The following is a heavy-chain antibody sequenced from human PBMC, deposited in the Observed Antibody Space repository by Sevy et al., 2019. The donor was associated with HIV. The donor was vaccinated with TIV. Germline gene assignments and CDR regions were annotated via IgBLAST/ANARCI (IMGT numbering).Heavy chain of an antibody. CDR1: GYSFTSYW. V-gene: IGHV5-51*01. CDR3: ARAAIGSPTYFDY. J-gene: IGHJ4*02. CDR2: IYPGDSDT. D-gene: IGHD2-15*01. Sequence: GESLKISCKGSGYSFTSYWIGWVRQMPGKGLEWMGIIYPGDSDTRYSPSFQGQVTISADKSISTAYLQWSSLNASETAMYYCARAAIGSPTYFDYWGQGTLVTVSS.